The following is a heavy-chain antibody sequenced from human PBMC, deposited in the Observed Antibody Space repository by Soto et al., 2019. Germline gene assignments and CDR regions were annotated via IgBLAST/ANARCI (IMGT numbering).Heavy chain of an antibody. V-gene: IGHV3-7*03. J-gene: IGHJ4*02. CDR3: ARDRAYSRFDY. CDR2: MNEDGSER. CDR1: GFSFSSAW. D-gene: IGHD4-4*01. Sequence: EVQLVESGGGLVQPGASLRLSCAVSGFSFSSAWMTWIRQAPGKGLERVAIMNEDGSERYYVDSVKGRFTISRDNAKNALFLQMNSLRVEDTAVYFCARDRAYSRFDYWGQGSLVTVSS.